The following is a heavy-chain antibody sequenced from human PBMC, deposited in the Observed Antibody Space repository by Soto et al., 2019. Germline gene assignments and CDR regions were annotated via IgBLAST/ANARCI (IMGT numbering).Heavy chain of an antibody. D-gene: IGHD3-22*01. Sequence: SETLSLTCTVSGDSISNSNYYRGWIRQPPGKGLEWIANIYYSGITYYNPSLKGRVAISVDTSKNQFSLKLSSVTAADTAIYYCARSNSGYYKWFDPWGQGTLVTVSS. CDR2: IYYSGIT. J-gene: IGHJ5*02. CDR1: GDSISNSNYY. V-gene: IGHV4-39*01. CDR3: ARSNSGYYKWFDP.